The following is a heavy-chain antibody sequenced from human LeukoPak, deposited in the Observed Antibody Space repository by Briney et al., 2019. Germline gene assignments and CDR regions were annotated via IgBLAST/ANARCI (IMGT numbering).Heavy chain of an antibody. D-gene: IGHD2-15*01. J-gene: IGHJ3*02. Sequence: PGESLEISCKGSGYIFTSYWIGWVRQLPGKGLEWMGIIYPGDSDTRCSPSFQGQVTISADKSISTAYLQWSSLKASDTAMYYCARGFCSGGSCHHAFDIWGQGTMVTVSS. CDR1: GYIFTSYW. CDR3: ARGFCSGGSCHHAFDI. CDR2: IYPGDSDT. V-gene: IGHV5-51*01.